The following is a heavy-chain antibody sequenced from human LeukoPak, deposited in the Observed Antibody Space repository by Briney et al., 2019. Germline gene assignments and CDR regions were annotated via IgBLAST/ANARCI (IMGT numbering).Heavy chain of an antibody. J-gene: IGHJ5*02. Sequence: GGSLRLSCAASGFTFSDYYMSWIRQAPGKGLEGVSYISSSGSTIYYADSVKGRFTISRDNAKNSLYLQMNNLRAEDTAVYYCAKGYFGSGKFFAPWGQGTLVTVSS. D-gene: IGHD3-10*01. CDR2: ISSSGSTI. V-gene: IGHV3-11*01. CDR3: AKGYFGSGKFFAP. CDR1: GFTFSDYY.